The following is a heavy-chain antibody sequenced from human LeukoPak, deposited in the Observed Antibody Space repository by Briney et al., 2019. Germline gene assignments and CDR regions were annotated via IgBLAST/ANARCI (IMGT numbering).Heavy chain of an antibody. CDR3: AKDIYYVSGSYPRN. CDR1: GYTFSSYG. CDR2: ISAYNGNS. Sequence: GASVKVSCKASGYTFSSYGITWVRQAPGQGLEWMGWISAYNGNSIYAQKFQARVTMTTDTSTSIAYLELRSLRFDDTAVNYCAKDIYYVSGSYPRNWGQGTLVTVSS. J-gene: IGHJ4*02. D-gene: IGHD3-10*01. V-gene: IGHV1-18*01.